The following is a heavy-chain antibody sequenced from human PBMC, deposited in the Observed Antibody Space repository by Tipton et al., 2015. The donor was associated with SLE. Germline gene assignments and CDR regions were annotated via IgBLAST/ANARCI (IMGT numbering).Heavy chain of an antibody. CDR3: ARREREGDDAFDI. CDR1: GGSFSGYY. V-gene: IGHV4-34*01. CDR2: INHSGST. D-gene: IGHD1-26*01. Sequence: TLSLTCAVYGGSFSGYYWSWIRQPPGKGLEWIGEINHSGSTNYSPSFQGHVTISADKSISTAYLQWSSLKASDTAMYYCARREREGDDAFDIWGQGTMVTVSS. J-gene: IGHJ3*02.